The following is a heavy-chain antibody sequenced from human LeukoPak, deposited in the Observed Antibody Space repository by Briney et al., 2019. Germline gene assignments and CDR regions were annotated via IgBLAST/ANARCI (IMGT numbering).Heavy chain of an antibody. CDR2: INHSGST. V-gene: IGHV4-34*01. J-gene: IGHJ6*04. Sequence: SETLSLTCAVYGGSFSGYYWSWIRQPPGKGLEWIGEINHSGSTNYNPSLKSRVTISVDTSKNQFSLKLSSVTAADTAVYYCARRQFLKANYSYYYGLDVWGKGTTVTVSS. CDR3: ARRQFLKANYSYYYGLDV. CDR1: GGSFSGYY. D-gene: IGHD3-3*01.